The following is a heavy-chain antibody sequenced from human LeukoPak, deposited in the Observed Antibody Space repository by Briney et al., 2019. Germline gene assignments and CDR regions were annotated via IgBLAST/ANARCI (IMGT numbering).Heavy chain of an antibody. J-gene: IGHJ4*02. D-gene: IGHD1-26*01. CDR1: GDSIDSYY. CDR2: VFYSGPT. CDR3: AGRSARYFDS. Sequence: LETLSLTCTVSGDSIDSYYWGWIRQPPGEGLQWIGYVFYSGPTNYDASLKSRVAISVDRSKNQFSLKLTSVSAADTAVYYCAGRSARYFDSWGQGTPVTVSS. V-gene: IGHV4-59*01.